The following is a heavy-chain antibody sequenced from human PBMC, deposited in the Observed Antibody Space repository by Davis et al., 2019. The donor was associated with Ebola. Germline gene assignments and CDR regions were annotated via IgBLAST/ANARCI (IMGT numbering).Heavy chain of an antibody. CDR2: ISAYNGNT. Sequence: ASVKVSCKASGYTFTSYGISWVRQAPGQGLEWMGWISAYNGNTNYAQKLQGRVTLTRDTSTSTAYMELSSLRPEDTAVYYCAREEWEVRRVDFDDWGQGTLVTVSS. CDR1: GYTFTSYG. D-gene: IGHD1-26*01. V-gene: IGHV1-18*01. CDR3: AREEWEVRRVDFDD. J-gene: IGHJ4*02.